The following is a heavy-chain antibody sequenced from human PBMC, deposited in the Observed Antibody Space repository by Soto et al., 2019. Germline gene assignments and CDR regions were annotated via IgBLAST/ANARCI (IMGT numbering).Heavy chain of an antibody. D-gene: IGHD6-13*01. CDR2: IYPGDSDT. V-gene: IGHV5-51*01. CDR3: ASRGTIAAAGNDFYYYYGMDV. J-gene: IGHJ6*02. Sequence: GESLKISCKGSGYSFTSYWIVWVRQMPGKGLEWMGIIYPGDSDTRYSPSFQGQVTISADKSISTAYLQWSSLKASDTAVYYCASRGTIAAAGNDFYYYYGMDVWGQGTTVTVSS. CDR1: GYSFTSYW.